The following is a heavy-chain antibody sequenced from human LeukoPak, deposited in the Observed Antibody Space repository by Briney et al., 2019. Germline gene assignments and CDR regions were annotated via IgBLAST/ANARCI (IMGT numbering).Heavy chain of an antibody. CDR3: ARHPQYCSGGTCYSFNWFDP. D-gene: IGHD2-15*01. J-gene: IGHJ5*02. CDR1: GGSISSSNYY. V-gene: IGHV4-39*01. Sequence: SETLSLTCTVFGGSISSSNYYWGWIRQPPGKGLEWIGSIYYSGSTYYNPSLKSRVTTSVDTSKNQFSLKLSSVTAADTAVYYCARHPQYCSGGTCYSFNWFDPWGQGTLVTVSS. CDR2: IYYSGST.